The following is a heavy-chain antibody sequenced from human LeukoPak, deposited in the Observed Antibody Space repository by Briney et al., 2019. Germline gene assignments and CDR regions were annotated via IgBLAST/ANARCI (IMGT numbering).Heavy chain of an antibody. CDR3: TTEPYYYDSTGPRRTDF. CDR2: IRSKTDGGTA. J-gene: IGHJ4*02. CDR1: GFPFSNAW. D-gene: IGHD3-22*01. V-gene: IGHV3-15*01. Sequence: GGSLRLSCAASGFPFSNAWMSWVRQAPGKGLEWVGRIRSKTDGGTADYAAPVKGRFTISRDDSKNTLHLQMNSLKTEDTAVYYCTTEPYYYDSTGPRRTDFWGQGTLVTVSS.